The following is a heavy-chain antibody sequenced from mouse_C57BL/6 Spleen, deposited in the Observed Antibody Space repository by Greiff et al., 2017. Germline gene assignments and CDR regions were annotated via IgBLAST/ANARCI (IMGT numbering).Heavy chain of an antibody. V-gene: IGHV1-66*01. CDR3: ARTLIYHGNHGIAY. J-gene: IGHJ3*01. Sequence: QVQLQQSGPELVKPGASVKISCKASGYSFTSYYIHWVKQRPGQGLEWIGWIYPGSGNTKYNEKFKGKATLTADTSSSTAYMQLSSLTSEDSAVYYCARTLIYHGNHGIAYWGQGTLVTVSA. CDR2: IYPGSGNT. D-gene: IGHD2-1*01. CDR1: GYSFTSYY.